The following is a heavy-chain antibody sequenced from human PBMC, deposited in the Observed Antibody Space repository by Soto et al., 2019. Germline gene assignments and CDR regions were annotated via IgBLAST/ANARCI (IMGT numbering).Heavy chain of an antibody. CDR2: IKQDGSEK. D-gene: IGHD3-9*01. CDR3: ARVQRNILTGYYYGMDV. V-gene: IGHV3-7*01. J-gene: IGHJ6*02. CDR1: GFTFSSYW. Sequence: GGSLRLSCAASGFTFSSYWMSWVRQAPGKGLEWVANIKQDGSEKYYVDSVKGRFTISRDNAKNSLYLQMNSLRAEDTAVYYCARVQRNILTGYYYGMDVWGQGTTVTVSS.